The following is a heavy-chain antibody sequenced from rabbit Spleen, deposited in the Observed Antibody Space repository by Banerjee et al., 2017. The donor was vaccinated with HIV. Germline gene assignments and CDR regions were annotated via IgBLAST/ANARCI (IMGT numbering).Heavy chain of an antibody. CDR3: ARHPSVSDFYFNL. CDR2: INVATGKP. V-gene: IGHV1S40*01. CDR1: GVSFNDKDV. D-gene: IGHD1-1*01. Sequence: QSLEESGGDLVKPGASLTLTCKASGVSFNDKDVMCWVRQAPGKGLEWIACINVATGKPVYATWAKGRFTISRTSSTTVTLRMTSLTAADTATYFCARHPSVSDFYFNLWGPGTLVTVS. J-gene: IGHJ4*01.